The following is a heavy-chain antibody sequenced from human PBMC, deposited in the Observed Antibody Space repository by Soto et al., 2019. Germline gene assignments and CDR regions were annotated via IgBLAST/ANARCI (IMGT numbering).Heavy chain of an antibody. V-gene: IGHV3-30-3*01. Sequence: QPGGSLRLSCAASGFTFSSYAMHWFRQAPGKGLEWVAVISYDGSNKYYADSVKGRFTISRDNSKNTLYLQMNSLRAEDTAVYYCARDAVIVVVPAASDYYYGMDVWGQGTTVTVSS. CDR3: ARDAVIVVVPAASDYYYGMDV. J-gene: IGHJ6*02. CDR2: ISYDGSNK. D-gene: IGHD2-2*01. CDR1: GFTFSSYA.